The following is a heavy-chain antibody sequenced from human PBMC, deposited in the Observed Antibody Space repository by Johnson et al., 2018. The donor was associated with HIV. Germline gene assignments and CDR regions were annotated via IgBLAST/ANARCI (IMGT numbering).Heavy chain of an antibody. D-gene: IGHD3-9*01. Sequence: QVQLVESGGGVVQPGGSLRLSCVASGFTFSSYGMHWVRQAPGKGLEWVAFIRYDGSNKYYADSVKGRFTIARDNSKNTLYLQMNSLRAKDTAVDYWAKDGPVLRYFAWSDALDIWGQGTMVTVSS. J-gene: IGHJ3*02. V-gene: IGHV3-30*02. CDR1: GFTFSSYG. CDR3: AKDGPVLRYFAWSDALDI. CDR2: IRYDGSNK.